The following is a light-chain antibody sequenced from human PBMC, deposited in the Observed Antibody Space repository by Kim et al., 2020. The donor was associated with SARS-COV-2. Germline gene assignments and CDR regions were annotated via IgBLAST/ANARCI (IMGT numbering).Light chain of an antibody. CDR1: GSNIGTNA. J-gene: IGLJ2*01. Sequence: GQGVTISGSGSGSNIGTNAVNWYQQLPGTAPKLLVYTNNQRPSGVPGRFSGSKSGTSASLAISGLQSEDEADYYCAAWDDGLRGVLFGGGTQLTVL. V-gene: IGLV1-44*01. CDR3: AAWDDGLRGVL. CDR2: TNN.